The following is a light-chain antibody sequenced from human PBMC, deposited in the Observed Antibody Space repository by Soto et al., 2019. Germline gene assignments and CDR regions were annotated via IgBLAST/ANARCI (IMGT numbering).Light chain of an antibody. V-gene: IGLV4-69*01. J-gene: IGLJ2*01. Sequence: QAVATQSPSASASLGASVKLTCTLSSGHSTYAIAWHQQQPEKGPRFLMSLNSDGSHSKGDGIPDRFSGSSSGAERYLTISSLQSDDEADYFCQTWDTGTVIFGGGTKLTVL. CDR1: SGHSTYA. CDR3: QTWDTGTVI. CDR2: LNSDGSH.